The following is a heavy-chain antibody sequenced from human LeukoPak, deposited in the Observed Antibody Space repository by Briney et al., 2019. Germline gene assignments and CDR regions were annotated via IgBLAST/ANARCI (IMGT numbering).Heavy chain of an antibody. V-gene: IGHV1-69*13. CDR1: GGTFSSYA. J-gene: IGHJ5*02. Sequence: SVKVSCRASGGTFSSYAISWVRQAPGQGLEWMGGIIPIFGTANYAQKFQGRVTITADESTSTAYMELSSLRSEDTAVYYCARVRRASSGWYRWFDPWGQGTLVTVSS. D-gene: IGHD6-19*01. CDR3: ARVRRASSGWYRWFDP. CDR2: IIPIFGTA.